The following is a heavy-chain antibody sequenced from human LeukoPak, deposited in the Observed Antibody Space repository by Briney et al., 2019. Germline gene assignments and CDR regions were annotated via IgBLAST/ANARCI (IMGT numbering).Heavy chain of an antibody. CDR2: TKSDGST. CDR1: GFTFSIYW. V-gene: IGHV3-74*01. CDR3: ARAPSEIGGYYPEYFRH. D-gene: IGHD3-22*01. J-gene: IGHJ1*01. Sequence: PGGSLRLSCAASGFTFSIYWMHWVRQAPGKGLVWVSRTKSDGSTRYAHSVKGRFTISRDNAKNTVSLQMTSLRAEDTGVYYCARAPSEIGGYYPEYFRHWGQGTLVIVSS.